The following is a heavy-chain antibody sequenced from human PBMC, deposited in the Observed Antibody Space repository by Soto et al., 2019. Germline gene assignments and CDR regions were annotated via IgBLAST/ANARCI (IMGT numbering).Heavy chain of an antibody. J-gene: IGHJ4*02. CDR3: ARQDYSSGWYVDY. CDR2: IYPGDSDT. CDR1: GYSFTSYW. D-gene: IGHD6-19*01. Sequence: GESLKISCKGSGYSFTSYWIGWVRQMPGKGLEWMGVIYPGDSDTRYSPSFQGQVTISADKTISTAYLQWSSLKASDTAMYYCARQDYSSGWYVDYWGQGTLVTVSS. V-gene: IGHV5-51*01.